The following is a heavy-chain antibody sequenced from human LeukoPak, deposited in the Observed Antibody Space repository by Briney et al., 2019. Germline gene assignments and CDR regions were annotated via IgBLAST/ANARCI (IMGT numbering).Heavy chain of an antibody. V-gene: IGHV3-30-3*01. CDR2: ISYDRSNK. Sequence: GGSLRLSCAASGFTFSSYAMHWVRQAPGKGLEWVAVISYDRSNKYYADSVKGRFTISRDNSKNTLYLQMNSLRAEDTAVYYCARVLDTAMVFDAFDIWGQGTMVTVSS. J-gene: IGHJ3*02. CDR3: ARVLDTAMVFDAFDI. D-gene: IGHD5-18*01. CDR1: GFTFSSYA.